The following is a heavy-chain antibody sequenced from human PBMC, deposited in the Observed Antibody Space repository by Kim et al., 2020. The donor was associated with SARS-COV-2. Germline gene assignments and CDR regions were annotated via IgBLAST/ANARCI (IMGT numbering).Heavy chain of an antibody. J-gene: IGHJ3*02. Sequence: GRLTISRDNSKNTLYLKMNSLRAEDTAVYYCAKELVVVVAAKKGADAFDIWGQGTMVTVSS. D-gene: IGHD2-15*01. V-gene: IGHV3-23*01. CDR3: AKELVVVVAAKKGADAFDI.